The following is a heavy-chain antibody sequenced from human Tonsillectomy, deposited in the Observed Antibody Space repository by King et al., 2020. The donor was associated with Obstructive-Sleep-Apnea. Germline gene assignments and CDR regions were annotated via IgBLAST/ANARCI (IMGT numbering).Heavy chain of an antibody. Sequence: VQLVESGGGVVQPGRSLRLSCAASGFTFSSYGMHWVRQAPGKGLEWVAVISYDGINQYYADSVKGRFTISRDNSKNTLYLQMNRLRAEDTAVYYCAKPSYSGSWYDYWGQGILVSVSS. V-gene: IGHV3-30*18. CDR1: GFTFSSYG. D-gene: IGHD6-13*01. CDR2: ISYDGINQ. CDR3: AKPSYSGSWYDY. J-gene: IGHJ4*02.